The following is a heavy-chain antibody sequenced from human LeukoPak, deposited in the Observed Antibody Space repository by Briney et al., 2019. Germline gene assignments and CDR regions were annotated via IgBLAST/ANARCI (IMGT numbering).Heavy chain of an antibody. CDR2: IYHSGSS. D-gene: IGHD5-24*01. V-gene: IGHV4-38-2*02. Sequence: PSETLSLTCTVSGYSISSGYYWGWIRQPPGKGLEWIGSIYHSGSSYYNPSLKSRVTISVNTSKNQFSLKLSLVTAADTAVYYCAREEMATIPGSFDYWGQGTLVTVSS. J-gene: IGHJ4*02. CDR1: GYSISSGYY. CDR3: AREEMATIPGSFDY.